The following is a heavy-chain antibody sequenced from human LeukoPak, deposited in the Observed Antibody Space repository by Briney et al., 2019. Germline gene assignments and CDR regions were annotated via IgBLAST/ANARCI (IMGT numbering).Heavy chain of an antibody. CDR2: ISAYNGNT. V-gene: IGHV1-18*01. CDR3: ARDLYDFWSGYSIGNWFDP. Sequence: GASVKVSCKASGYTFTSYGISWVRQAPGQGLEWMGWISAYNGNTNYAQKLQGRVTMTTDTSTSTAYMELRSLRSDDTAVYYCARDLYDFWSGYSIGNWFDPWGQGTLVTASS. J-gene: IGHJ5*02. D-gene: IGHD3-3*01. CDR1: GYTFTSYG.